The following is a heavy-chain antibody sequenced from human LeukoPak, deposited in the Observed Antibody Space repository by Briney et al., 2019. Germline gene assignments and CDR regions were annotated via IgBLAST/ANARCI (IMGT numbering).Heavy chain of an antibody. CDR3: GGDKGTEGLLPRGDWYFDL. Sequence: AGGSLRLSCAASGFTFSSYDMHWVRQATGKGLEWVSGIGTTGDTYYPGSVKGRFTISRDNTKNSLFLHMNSLRAEDTALYCVGGDKGTEGLLPRGDWYFDLWGRGTLVTVSS. V-gene: IGHV3-13*04. D-gene: IGHD3-3*01. CDR1: GFTFSSYD. J-gene: IGHJ2*01. CDR2: IGTTGDT.